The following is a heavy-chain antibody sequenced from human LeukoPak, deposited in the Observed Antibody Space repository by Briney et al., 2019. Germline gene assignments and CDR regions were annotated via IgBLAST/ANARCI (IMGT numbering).Heavy chain of an antibody. Sequence: HPGGSLRLSCAASGFTFSSYAMHWVRQALGKGLEWVAVISYDGSNKYYADSVKGRFTISRDNPKNTLFLQMDSLRAEDMAVYYCARVRNYGSGSYGGFDYWGQGTLVTVSS. CDR1: GFTFSSYA. V-gene: IGHV3-30-3*01. CDR2: ISYDGSNK. D-gene: IGHD3-10*01. CDR3: ARVRNYGSGSYGGFDY. J-gene: IGHJ4*02.